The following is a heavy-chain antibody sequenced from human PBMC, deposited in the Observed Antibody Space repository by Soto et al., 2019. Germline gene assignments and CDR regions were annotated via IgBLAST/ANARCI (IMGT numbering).Heavy chain of an antibody. CDR3: AKDSGRHFYSYAMDV. CDR2: ISWNNGTI. V-gene: IGHV3-9*01. J-gene: IGHJ6*02. Sequence: EVQLVESGGGMVQPGRSLRLSCVASGIIFDDYAMHWVRQAPGKGLEWVSRISWNNGTIAYADSVKGRFTISRDNAKSSLYLQMNSLRAEDTALYYWAKDSGRHFYSYAMDVWGQGTAVTVSS. D-gene: IGHD5-12*01. CDR1: GIIFDDYA.